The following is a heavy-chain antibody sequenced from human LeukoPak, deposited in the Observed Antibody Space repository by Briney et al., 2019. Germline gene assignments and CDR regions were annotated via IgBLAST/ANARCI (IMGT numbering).Heavy chain of an antibody. D-gene: IGHD2-2*01. Sequence: KPSETLSLTCTVSGYSISSGYYWGWIRQPPGKGLEWIGSIYYSGSTYYNPSLKSRVTISVDTSKNQFSLKLSSVTAADTAVYYCAPEYCSSTSCYVRNVGYYMDVWGKGTTVTVSS. CDR3: APEYCSSTSCYVRNVGYYMDV. J-gene: IGHJ6*03. V-gene: IGHV4-38-2*02. CDR1: GYSISSGYY. CDR2: IYYSGST.